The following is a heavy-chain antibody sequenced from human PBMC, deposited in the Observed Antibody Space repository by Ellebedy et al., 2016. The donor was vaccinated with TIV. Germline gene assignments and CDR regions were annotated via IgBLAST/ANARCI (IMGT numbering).Heavy chain of an antibody. D-gene: IGHD3-22*01. J-gene: IGHJ4*02. Sequence: GESLKISCAASGFTFSGYAMSWVRQAPGKRLEWVSGINSRGGSTYYADSVKGRFTISRDNFKNTLYLQMNSLRAEDTAVYYCAKGRGGGSDSSAPRYYFDYWGLGTLVTVSS. CDR3: AKGRGGGSDSSAPRYYFDY. CDR2: INSRGGST. CDR1: GFTFSGYA. V-gene: IGHV3-23*01.